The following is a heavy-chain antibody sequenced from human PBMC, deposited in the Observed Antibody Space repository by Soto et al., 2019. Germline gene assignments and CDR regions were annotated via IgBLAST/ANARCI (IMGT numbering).Heavy chain of an antibody. Sequence: ASVKVSCKASGYTFTSYGISWVRQAPGQGLEWMGWISAYNGNTNYAQKLQGRVTMTTDTSTSTAYMELRSLRSDDTAVYYCARGSSDFWSGVPYYYYYGMDVWGQGTTVTVSS. J-gene: IGHJ6*02. D-gene: IGHD3-3*01. V-gene: IGHV1-18*04. CDR1: GYTFTSYG. CDR3: ARGSSDFWSGVPYYYYYGMDV. CDR2: ISAYNGNT.